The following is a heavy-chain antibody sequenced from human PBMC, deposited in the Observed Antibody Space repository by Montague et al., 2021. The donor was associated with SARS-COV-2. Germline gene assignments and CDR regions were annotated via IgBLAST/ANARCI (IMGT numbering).Heavy chain of an antibody. Sequence: SETLSLTCTVSGGSVRSSRYYWGWIRQPPGRGLEWVGSISYSGRTYFSPSLKSRLTISVDSSENQFSLRLSSVTAADTAVYYCASYYSYGSGAFVFNYYMDFWGKGTPVTVSS. CDR3: ASYYSYGSGAFVFNYYMDF. J-gene: IGHJ6*03. V-gene: IGHV4-39*01. CDR1: GGSVRSSRYY. CDR2: ISYSGRT. D-gene: IGHD3-10*01.